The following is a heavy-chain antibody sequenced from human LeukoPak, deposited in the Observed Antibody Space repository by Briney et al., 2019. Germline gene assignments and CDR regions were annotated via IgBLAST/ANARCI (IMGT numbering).Heavy chain of an antibody. CDR2: INPNSGGT. Sequence: ASVKVSCKASGYXFTGYYIHWVRQAPGQGLEWMGWINPNSGGTNYAQKFQGRVTMTRDTSISTAYMELSRLRSDDTAVYYCARASSGWHYFDYWGQGTLVTVSS. CDR1: GYXFTGYY. J-gene: IGHJ4*02. D-gene: IGHD6-19*01. V-gene: IGHV1-2*02. CDR3: ARASSGWHYFDY.